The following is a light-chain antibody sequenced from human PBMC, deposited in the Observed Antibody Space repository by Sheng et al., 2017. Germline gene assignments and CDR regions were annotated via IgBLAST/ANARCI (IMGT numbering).Light chain of an antibody. Sequence: EFVLTQSPGTLSLSPGERATLSCRASQSASSYLAWYQQKPGQAPRLLIYDASRRATGIPDRFSGSGSGTDFTLTISRLEPEDFAVYYCQQYDGSPGTFGGGTKVEIK. CDR2: DAS. CDR1: QSASSY. V-gene: IGKV3-20*01. CDR3: QQYDGSPGT. J-gene: IGKJ4*01.